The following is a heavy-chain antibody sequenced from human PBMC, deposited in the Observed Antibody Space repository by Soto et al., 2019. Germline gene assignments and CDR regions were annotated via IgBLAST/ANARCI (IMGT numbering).Heavy chain of an antibody. CDR1: GFIFERYA. CDR3: AKGHHYYDTSGYFSD. Sequence: QERLVESGGGVVQPGQSLRLSCAASGFIFERYAVHWVRQAPGKGLEWVAHISYDGSNENYADSVKGRFTISRDNSNDRLFLQMDSLRAEDTAMYFCAKGHHYYDTSGYFSDWGRGPLVIVSS. V-gene: IGHV3-30-3*01. D-gene: IGHD3-22*01. J-gene: IGHJ4*02. CDR2: ISYDGSNE.